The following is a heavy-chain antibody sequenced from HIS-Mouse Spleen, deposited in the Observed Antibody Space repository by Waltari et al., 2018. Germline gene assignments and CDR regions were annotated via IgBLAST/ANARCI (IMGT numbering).Heavy chain of an antibody. V-gene: IGHV4-39*07. Sequence: QLQLQESGPGLVKPSETLSLTCTVSGCSISSSSYYWGWIRQPPGKGLEWIGSIYYSRSTYYNPSIKSRVTISVDPSKNQFSLKLSSVTAADTAVYYCAREIPYSSSWYDWYFDLWGRGTLVTVSS. J-gene: IGHJ2*01. CDR3: AREIPYSSSWYDWYFDL. CDR1: GCSISSSSYY. CDR2: IYYSRST. D-gene: IGHD6-13*01.